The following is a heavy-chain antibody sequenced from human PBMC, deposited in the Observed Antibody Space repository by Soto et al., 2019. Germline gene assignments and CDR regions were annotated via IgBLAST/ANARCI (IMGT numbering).Heavy chain of an antibody. CDR3: ARELRFLEWPDYYGMDV. CDR2: IYYSGST. Sequence: TLSLTCTVSGGSISSGGYYWSWIRQHPGKGLEWIGYIYYSGSTYYNPSLKSRVTISVDTSKNQFPLKLSSVTAADTAVYYCARELRFLEWPDYYGMDVWGQGTTVTVSS. V-gene: IGHV4-31*03. D-gene: IGHD3-3*01. J-gene: IGHJ6*02. CDR1: GGSISSGGYY.